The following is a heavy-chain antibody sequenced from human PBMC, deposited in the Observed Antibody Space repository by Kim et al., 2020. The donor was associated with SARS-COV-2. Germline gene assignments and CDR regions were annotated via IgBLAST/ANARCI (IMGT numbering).Heavy chain of an antibody. V-gene: IGHV3-23*01. CDR1: GFTFTSNA. Sequence: GGSLRLSCAASGFTFTSNAMNWVRQAPGKGLDWVSGISGSGGSTDYVDSVKGRFTISRDNSKNTLYLQMNGLRAEDTAVYYCTGVGGHSYWGLGTLVTVSS. D-gene: IGHD1-26*01. CDR2: ISGSGGST. CDR3: TGVGGHSY. J-gene: IGHJ4*02.